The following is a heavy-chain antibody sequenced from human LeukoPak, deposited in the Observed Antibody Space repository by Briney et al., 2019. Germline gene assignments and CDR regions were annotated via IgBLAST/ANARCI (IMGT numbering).Heavy chain of an antibody. V-gene: IGHV4-61*02. J-gene: IGHJ4*02. Sequence: SETLSLTCTVSGGPISSGSYYWSWIRQPAGKGLEWIGRIYTSGSTNYNPSLKSRVTISVDTSKNQFSLKLSSVTAADTAVYYCARVEGDCSGGSCYTFDYWGQGTLVTVSS. D-gene: IGHD2-15*01. CDR1: GGPISSGSYY. CDR3: ARVEGDCSGGSCYTFDY. CDR2: IYTSGST.